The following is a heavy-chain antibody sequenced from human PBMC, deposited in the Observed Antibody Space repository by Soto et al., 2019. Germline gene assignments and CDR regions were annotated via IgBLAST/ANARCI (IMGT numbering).Heavy chain of an antibody. CDR2: IYWDDDK. CDR3: AMGGFDY. D-gene: IGHD3-16*01. CDR1: GFSLSTSGVG. V-gene: IGHV2-5*02. Sequence: QITLKESGPTLVKPTQTLTLTCTFSGFSLSTSGVGVGWIRQPPGKALEWLALIYWDDDKRYSPSLKSRLTSTKGTSKNQVVLTMTNMDPVDTASYYRAMGGFDYWGQGNLVTVSS. J-gene: IGHJ4*02.